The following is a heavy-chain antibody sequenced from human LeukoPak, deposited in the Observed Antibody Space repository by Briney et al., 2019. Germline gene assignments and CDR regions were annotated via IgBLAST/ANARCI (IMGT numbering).Heavy chain of an antibody. J-gene: IGHJ4*02. CDR1: GFTFSSYA. CDR2: ISGSGGST. Sequence: QPGGSLRLSCVASGFTFSSYAMSWVRQAPGKGLEWVSGISGSGGSTYYADSVKGRFTISRDNSKNTLFLQMNSLRAEDTAVYYCAKETYSSGWCPYFDYWGQGTLVTVSS. V-gene: IGHV3-23*01. CDR3: AKETYSSGWCPYFDY. D-gene: IGHD6-19*01.